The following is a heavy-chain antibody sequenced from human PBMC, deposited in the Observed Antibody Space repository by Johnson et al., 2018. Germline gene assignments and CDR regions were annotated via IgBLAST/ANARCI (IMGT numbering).Heavy chain of an antibody. CDR1: GFTFSDYA. CDR3: TKVQQTPTIRSRDAFDI. CDR2: ISFDGVNQ. J-gene: IGHJ3*02. V-gene: IGHV3-30*18. Sequence: QVQLQESGGGVVQXGRSLRLSCAASGFTFSDYAMHWVRLAPGKGLEWVAVISFDGVNQSYADPVKGRFTISRDNSKNTLFLQMTSLRADDMAVYYCTKVQQTPTIRSRDAFDIWGQGTMVTVSS. D-gene: IGHD5-24*01.